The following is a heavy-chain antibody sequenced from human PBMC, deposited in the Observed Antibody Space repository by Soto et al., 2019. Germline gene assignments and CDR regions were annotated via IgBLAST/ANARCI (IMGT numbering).Heavy chain of an antibody. V-gene: IGHV4-39*01. J-gene: IGHJ4*02. CDR1: GGSITSSNFY. D-gene: IGHD3-16*01. CDR2: LYSGGSA. CDR3: VKRSPGTMLHN. Sequence: PSETLSLTCTVSGGSITSSNFYWGWVRQPPGKGLEWIGTLYSGGSAYYNASLKSRVAMSVDTSKNQFSLKVTSVTAADTAVYYCVKRSPGTMLHNWGQGTLVTVSS.